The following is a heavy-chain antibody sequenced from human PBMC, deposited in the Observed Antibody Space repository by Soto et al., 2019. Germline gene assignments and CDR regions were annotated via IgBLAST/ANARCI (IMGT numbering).Heavy chain of an antibody. CDR1: GFTFSGYW. CDR3: ASSKIGDYFQVY. V-gene: IGHV3-74*01. CDR2: INSDGSTT. D-gene: IGHD4-17*01. J-gene: IGHJ4*02. Sequence: GGSLRLSCASSGFTFSGYWMHWVRQAPGRGLVWVSRINSDGSTTSYADPVKGRFTISRDNAKNTLYLQMDSLRAEDTAVYFCASSKIGDYFQVYWGQGTLVTVSS.